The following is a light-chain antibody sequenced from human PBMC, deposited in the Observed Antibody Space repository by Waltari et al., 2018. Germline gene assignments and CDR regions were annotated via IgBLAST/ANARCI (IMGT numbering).Light chain of an antibody. CDR1: QPITNY. Sequence: DIRLTQSPSSLSASLGDRVTITSQASQPITNYLNWYQQKVGEAPKLLIHDASKLETGVPSRFSGSQSGTHFTLTIASLQPEDVATYYCQRYDNLPIFAFGPGTKVDIK. CDR3: QRYDNLPIFA. J-gene: IGKJ3*01. CDR2: DAS. V-gene: IGKV1-33*01.